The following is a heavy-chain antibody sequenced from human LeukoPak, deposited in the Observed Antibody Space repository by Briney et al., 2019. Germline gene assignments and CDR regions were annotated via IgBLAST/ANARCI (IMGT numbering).Heavy chain of an antibody. J-gene: IGHJ4*02. CDR3: AREEMEYDSSGYLYYFDY. Sequence: ASVKVSCKASGYTFTSYGISWVRQAPGQGLEWMGWISAYNGNTNYAQKLQGRVTMTTDTSTSTAYMELRSLRSDDTAVYYCAREEMEYDSSGYLYYFDYWGQGTLVTVSS. CDR2: ISAYNGNT. V-gene: IGHV1-18*01. D-gene: IGHD3-22*01. CDR1: GYTFTSYG.